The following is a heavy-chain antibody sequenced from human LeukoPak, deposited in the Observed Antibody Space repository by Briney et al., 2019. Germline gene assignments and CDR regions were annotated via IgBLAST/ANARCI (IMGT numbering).Heavy chain of an antibody. CDR1: GGTFSSHA. Sequence: GASVKVSCKASGGTFSSHAIAWVRQAPGQGPEWMGGIIPISGTANYAQKFQGRVTITTDESTSTAYMELSSLTSDDTAVNYCARGLQYQLLKALGYYYMDVWGEGTTVTVSS. V-gene: IGHV1-69*05. CDR2: IIPISGTA. D-gene: IGHD2-2*01. CDR3: ARGLQYQLLKALGYYYMDV. J-gene: IGHJ6*03.